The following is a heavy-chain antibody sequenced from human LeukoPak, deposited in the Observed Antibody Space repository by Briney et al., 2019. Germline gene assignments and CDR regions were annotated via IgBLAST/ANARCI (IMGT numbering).Heavy chain of an antibody. CDR1: GFIFSNYA. D-gene: IGHD3-22*01. J-gene: IGHJ4*02. Sequence: QAGGSLRLSCAASGFIFSNYALHWVRQAPGKGLEWVAVVLYDGETKYYADSVKGRFTISRDNPENMLYLQMNSLRPEDTGVYYCARDPRGPIGYVSSARDTFDYWGQGALVTVSS. V-gene: IGHV3-30*04. CDR2: VLYDGETK. CDR3: ARDPRGPIGYVSSARDTFDY.